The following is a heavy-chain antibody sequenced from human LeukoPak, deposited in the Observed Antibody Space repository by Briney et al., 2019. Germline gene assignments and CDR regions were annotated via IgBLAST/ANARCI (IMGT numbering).Heavy chain of an antibody. CDR2: FDPEDAES. Sequence: AAVKVSCKVSGKPLSELAVHWVRQSPAQGLEWMGGFDPEDAESIYTQKFQGRIIMTEDKSTDTAYMELSGLRSEDSAVYFCSAFARGFNRGIPVAGYFNLWGRGTLVTVSS. V-gene: IGHV1-24*01. J-gene: IGHJ4*02. D-gene: IGHD6-19*01. CDR3: SAFARGFNRGIPVAGYFNL. CDR1: GKPLSELA.